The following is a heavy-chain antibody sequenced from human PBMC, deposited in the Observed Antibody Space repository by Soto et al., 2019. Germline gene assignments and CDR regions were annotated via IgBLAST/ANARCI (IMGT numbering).Heavy chain of an antibody. CDR2: IIPIFGTA. J-gene: IGHJ4*02. V-gene: IGHV1-69*12. CDR1: GGTFSSYA. CDR3: ARVGYSGSYFHYFDY. Sequence: QVQLVQSGAEVKKPGSSVKVSCKASGGTFSSYAISWVRQAPGQGLEWMGGIIPIFGTANYAQKFQGRVTITADEATSTAYMELSSLRSEDTAVYYCARVGYSGSYFHYFDYWGQGTLVTVSS. D-gene: IGHD1-26*01.